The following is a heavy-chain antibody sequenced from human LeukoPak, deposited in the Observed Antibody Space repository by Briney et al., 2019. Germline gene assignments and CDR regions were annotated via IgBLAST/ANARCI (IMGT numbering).Heavy chain of an antibody. CDR1: GFTFTGYY. Sequence: GASVKVSCKASGFTFTGYYMHWVRQAPGQGLEWMGGIIPIFGTANYAQKFQGRVTITADESTSTAYMELSSLRSEDTAVYYCASTRPTYCGGDCYSYYFDYWGQGTLVTVSS. V-gene: IGHV1-69*13. CDR3: ASTRPTYCGGDCYSYYFDY. CDR2: IIPIFGTA. D-gene: IGHD2-21*01. J-gene: IGHJ4*02.